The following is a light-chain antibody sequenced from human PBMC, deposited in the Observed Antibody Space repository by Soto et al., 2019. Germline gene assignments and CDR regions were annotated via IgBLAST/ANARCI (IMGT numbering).Light chain of an antibody. V-gene: IGLV2-14*01. Sequence: QSALTQPASVSGSPGQSITISCTGTSSDVGRYNFVSWYQQHPDKAPKLLIYEVTDRTPGASNRFSGSKSGNTASLTISGLQADDEADYYCSSYTGTSTWVFGGGTKLTVL. J-gene: IGLJ3*02. CDR2: EVT. CDR1: SSDVGRYNF. CDR3: SSYTGTSTWV.